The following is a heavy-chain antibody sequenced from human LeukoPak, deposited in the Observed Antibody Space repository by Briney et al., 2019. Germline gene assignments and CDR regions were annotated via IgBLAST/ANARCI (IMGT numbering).Heavy chain of an antibody. D-gene: IGHD2-15*01. CDR2: ISGGGGST. CDR1: GFTFSSYA. CDR3: AKDRVPYCSGGSCYSADY. J-gene: IGHJ4*02. V-gene: IGHV3-23*01. Sequence: GGSLRLSCAASGFTFSSYAMSWVRQAPGKGLEWVSAISGGGGSTYYADSVKGRFTISRDNSKNTLYLQMNSLRAEDTAVYYCAKDRVPYCSGGSCYSADYWGQGTLVTASS.